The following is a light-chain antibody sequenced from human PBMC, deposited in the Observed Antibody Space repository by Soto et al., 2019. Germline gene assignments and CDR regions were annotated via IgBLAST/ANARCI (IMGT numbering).Light chain of an antibody. Sequence: EIVLTQSPATLSLSPGERATLSCRASQSVSSYLAWYQQQPGQAPRLLIYDASNRATGIPARFSGSGSGTDFTLTISSLEPGDFAVYFCQQRSNWPLTFGGGTKVEIK. CDR2: DAS. CDR3: QQRSNWPLT. CDR1: QSVSSY. V-gene: IGKV3-11*01. J-gene: IGKJ4*01.